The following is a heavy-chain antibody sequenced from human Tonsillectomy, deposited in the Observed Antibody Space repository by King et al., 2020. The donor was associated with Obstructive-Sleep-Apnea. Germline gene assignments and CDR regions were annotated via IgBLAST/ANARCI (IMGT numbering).Heavy chain of an antibody. V-gene: IGHV4-38-2*02. J-gene: IGHJ5*02. D-gene: IGHD1-1*01. CDR2: IYHSGRT. CDR1: GYSISSGYY. CDR3: ARDFLERRPNWFDP. Sequence: QLQESGPGLVKPSETLSLTCIVSGYSISSGYYWGWIRHPPGKGLEWIGSIYHSGRTYYNPALKSRLTISVDTAKNQFSLKLSSVTAADTAVYYCARDFLERRPNWFDPWGQGTLVTVSS.